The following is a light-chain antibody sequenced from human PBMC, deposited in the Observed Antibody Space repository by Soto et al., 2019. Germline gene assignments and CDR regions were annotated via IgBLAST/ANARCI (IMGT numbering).Light chain of an antibody. Sequence: EIVLTQSPVTLSLSPGETATLSCRASQSISTNYLAWYQQKPGQAPRPLIFGASSRASGIPGRFCGSGSGTDCTLTISRLEPEDFAVYYCQHYGTSPTWTFGRGTKVEIK. CDR1: QSISTNY. CDR3: QHYGTSPTWT. V-gene: IGKV3-20*01. CDR2: GAS. J-gene: IGKJ1*01.